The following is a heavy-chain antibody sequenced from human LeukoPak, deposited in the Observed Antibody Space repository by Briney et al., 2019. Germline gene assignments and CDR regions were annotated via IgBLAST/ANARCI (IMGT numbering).Heavy chain of an antibody. CDR1: GFTFSDYY. CDR3: AREGPVAVAHNFDY. D-gene: IGHD6-19*01. V-gene: IGHV3-11*01. J-gene: IGHJ4*02. CDR2: IGSSGITI. Sequence: PGGSLRLSCAASGFTFSDYYMSWIRQAPGKGLEWVSYIGSSGITIYYADSVKGRFTISRDNAKNSLYLQMNSLRAEDTAVYHCAREGPVAVAHNFDYWGRGTLVTVSS.